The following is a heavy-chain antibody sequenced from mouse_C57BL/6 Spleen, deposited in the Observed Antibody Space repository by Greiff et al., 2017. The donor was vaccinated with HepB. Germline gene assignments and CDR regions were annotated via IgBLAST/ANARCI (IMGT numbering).Heavy chain of an antibody. V-gene: IGHV1-55*01. D-gene: IGHD1-1*01. CDR2: IYPGSGST. CDR3: ARSSYGSIVDY. J-gene: IGHJ2*01. CDR1: GYTFTSYW. Sequence: QVQLQQSGAELVKPGASVKMSCKASGYTFTSYWITWVKQRPGQGLEWIGDIYPGSGSTNYNEKFKSKVTLTVDTSSSTAYMQLSSLTSEDSAVFYCARSSYGSIVDYWGQGATLTVSS.